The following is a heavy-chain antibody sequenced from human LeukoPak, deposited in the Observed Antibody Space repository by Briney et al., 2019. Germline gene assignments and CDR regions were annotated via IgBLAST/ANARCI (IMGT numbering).Heavy chain of an antibody. V-gene: IGHV4-59*01. CDR2: VYSSGST. J-gene: IGHJ4*02. CDR3: ARFIAVAGFDY. D-gene: IGHD6-19*01. Sequence: SETLSLTCTVSGDSITSYYWSWIRQSPGKGLEWVGNVYSSGSTNYNPSLKSRITISLDTSKNQFSLRLVSVTAADTAVYYCARFIAVAGFDYWGQGTLVTVSS. CDR1: GDSITSYY.